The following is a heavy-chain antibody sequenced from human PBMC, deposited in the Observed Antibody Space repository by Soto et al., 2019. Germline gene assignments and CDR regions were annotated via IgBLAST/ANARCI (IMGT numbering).Heavy chain of an antibody. J-gene: IGHJ4*02. CDR3: VRRDFGDYDYFDY. CDR1: GYTLPSYC. CDR2: INPSTGVT. Sequence: QVQLKQSGAEVEKPGASVKLSCKASGYTLPSYCIHWVRQAPGQGLDWMGMINPSTGVTTYAQEFQGRLTLTKDPTTRASTNTFYMQLSGLRSDDTAVYYCVRRDFGDYDYFDYWGQGTLVTISS. D-gene: IGHD4-17*01. V-gene: IGHV1-46*01.